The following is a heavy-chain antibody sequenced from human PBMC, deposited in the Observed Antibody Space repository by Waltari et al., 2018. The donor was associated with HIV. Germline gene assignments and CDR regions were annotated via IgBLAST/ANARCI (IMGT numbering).Heavy chain of an antibody. CDR1: GFTFSNYG. CDR3: VKEHQYSHSWYSYYGMDV. J-gene: IGHJ6*02. V-gene: IGHV3-23*01. CDR2: ISGSGGRT. Sequence: EVQVLESGGALVQPGGSLRLSCAASGFTFSNYGMSWVRQVPGKGLEWVSTISGSGGRTYYADSVKGRFTVSRDNSKNTLYLQMNSLRAEDTAVYFCVKEHQYSHSWYSYYGMDVWGQGTTVTVSS. D-gene: IGHD6-13*01.